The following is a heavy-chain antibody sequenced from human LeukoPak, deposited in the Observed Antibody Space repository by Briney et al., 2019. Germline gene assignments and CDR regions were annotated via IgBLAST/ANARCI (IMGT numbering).Heavy chain of an antibody. D-gene: IGHD5-24*01. V-gene: IGHV3-23*01. J-gene: IGHJ4*02. CDR2: ISGSGGST. Sequence: GGSLRLSCAASGFTFSSYAMSWVRQAPGKGLGWVSAISGSGGSTYYADSMKGRFTISRDNSKNTLYMQMNSLRAEDTAVYYCAKRHGDGYNYVDYWGQGTLVTVSS. CDR1: GFTFSSYA. CDR3: AKRHGDGYNYVDY.